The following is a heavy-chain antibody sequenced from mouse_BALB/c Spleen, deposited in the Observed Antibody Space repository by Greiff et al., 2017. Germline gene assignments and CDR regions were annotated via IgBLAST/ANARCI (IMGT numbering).Heavy chain of an antibody. Sequence: VQLQQSGAELMKPGASVKISCKATGYTFSSYWIEWVKQRPGHGLEWIGEILPGSGSTNYNEKFKGKATFTADTSSNTAYMQLSSLTSEDSAVYYCARSATMITDWYFDVWGAGTTVTVSS. CDR3: ARSATMITDWYFDV. D-gene: IGHD2-4*01. J-gene: IGHJ1*01. CDR1: GYTFSSYW. CDR2: ILPGSGST. V-gene: IGHV1-9*01.